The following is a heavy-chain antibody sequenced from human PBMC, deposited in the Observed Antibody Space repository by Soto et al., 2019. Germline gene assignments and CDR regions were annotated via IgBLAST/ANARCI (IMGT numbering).Heavy chain of an antibody. J-gene: IGHJ6*02. CDR1: GFTFNRHA. Sequence: GGSLRLSCAASGFTFNRHAMSWVRQAPGKGLEWVSTISGTGGATKYADAVQGRFTISRDNSRDTLYLQMNSLRAEDTAVYYCAKQQGAGTPLYYSMDVWGQGTTVTVSS. CDR2: ISGTGGAT. CDR3: AKQQGAGTPLYYSMDV. V-gene: IGHV3-23*01. D-gene: IGHD1-1*01.